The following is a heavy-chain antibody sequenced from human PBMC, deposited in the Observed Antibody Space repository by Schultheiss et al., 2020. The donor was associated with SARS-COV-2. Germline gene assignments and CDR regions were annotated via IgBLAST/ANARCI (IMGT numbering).Heavy chain of an antibody. V-gene: IGHV4-59*01. CDR2: IYYSGST. CDR1: GFTFSSYS. J-gene: IGHJ6*02. D-gene: IGHD6-6*01. Sequence: ESLKISCAASGFTFSSYSMNWVRQAPGKGLEWIGSIYYSGSTNYNPSLKSRVTISVDTSKNQFSLKLSSVTAADTAVYYCARSIAARLYGMDVWGQGTTVTVSS. CDR3: ARSIAARLYGMDV.